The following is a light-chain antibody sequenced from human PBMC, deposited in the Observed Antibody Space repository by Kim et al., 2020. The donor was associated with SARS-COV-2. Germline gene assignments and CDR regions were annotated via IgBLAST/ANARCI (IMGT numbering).Light chain of an antibody. V-gene: IGKV1-33*01. Sequence: DIQMTKSPSSLTASAGDRVTITCQASQDIVNYLNWYQQRPGKAPQLLIYDASTLETGVPSRFSGGGYGTDFTLTISSLQPEDVATYYCQQYDNLPLTVGGGTKVDIK. CDR2: DAS. CDR1: QDIVNY. J-gene: IGKJ4*01. CDR3: QQYDNLPLT.